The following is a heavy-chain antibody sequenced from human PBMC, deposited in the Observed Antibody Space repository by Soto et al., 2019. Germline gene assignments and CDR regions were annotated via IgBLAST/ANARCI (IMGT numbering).Heavy chain of an antibody. D-gene: IGHD2-21*02. J-gene: IGHJ4*02. CDR2: INSGGST. V-gene: IGHV3-66*01. CDR3: ARDPPVGGDGG. Sequence: EVQLVESRGGLVQPGGSLRLSCAASGFTVSSNYMSWVRQAPGKGLEWVPVINSGGSTYYADSVKGRFTISRDNSKNTLYLQMNSLRAEDTAVYYCARDPPVGGDGGWGQGTLVTVSS. CDR1: GFTVSSNY.